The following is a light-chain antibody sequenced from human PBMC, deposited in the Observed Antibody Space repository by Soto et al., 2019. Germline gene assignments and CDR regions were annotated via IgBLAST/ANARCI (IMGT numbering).Light chain of an antibody. V-gene: IGKV3-11*01. Sequence: EIVLTQSPATLSLSPGERATLSCRASQSVGSFLAWYQHKPGQAPRLLIYDASTRAPGIPARFSGSRSATDFTLTISSLEPEDCAVYYCHQRSKLWTFGQGTKVEIK. CDR2: DAS. CDR1: QSVGSF. CDR3: HQRSKLWT. J-gene: IGKJ1*01.